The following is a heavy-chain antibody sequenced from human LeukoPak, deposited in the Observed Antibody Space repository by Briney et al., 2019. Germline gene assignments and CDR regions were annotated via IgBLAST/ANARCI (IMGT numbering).Heavy chain of an antibody. J-gene: IGHJ4*02. V-gene: IGHV3-23*01. CDR3: AKAPVTSCRGAYCYPFDS. CDR2: TSSSDAGT. CDR1: GFTLSTYA. Sequence: PGGSLRLSRAASGFTLSTYAMSWVRQTPGKGLEWVAATSSSDAGTYHADSVRGRFTISRDNSKNTLYLQMNSLRAEDAAVYFCAKAPVTSCRGAYCYPFDSWGQGTLVTVSS. D-gene: IGHD2-21*01.